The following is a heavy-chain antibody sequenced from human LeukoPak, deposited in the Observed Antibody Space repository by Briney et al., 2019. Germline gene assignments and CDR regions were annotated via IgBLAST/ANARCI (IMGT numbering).Heavy chain of an antibody. CDR3: ARDGGGSDC. CDR2: IYYSGST. D-gene: IGHD2-15*01. Sequence: SETLSLTCTVSGGSISTSSYYWGWIRQPPGKGLEWIGSIYYSGSTYYNPSLKSRVTISVDKSNNQFSLKLRSVTAADTAVHYCARDGGGSDCWGQGTLVTVSS. CDR1: GGSISTSSYY. V-gene: IGHV4-39*07. J-gene: IGHJ4*02.